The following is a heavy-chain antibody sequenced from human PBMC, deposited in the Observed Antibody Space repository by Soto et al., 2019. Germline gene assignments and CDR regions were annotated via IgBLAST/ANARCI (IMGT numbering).Heavy chain of an antibody. V-gene: IGHV3-23*01. CDR1: GFTFSSYA. CDR3: ARRVYCSSTSCIGHYMDV. Sequence: EVQLLESGGGLVQPGGSLRLSCAASGFTFSSYAMSWVRQAPGKGLEWVSAISGSGGSTYYADSVKGRFTISRDNSKNTLYLHMNSLRAEDTAVYYCARRVYCSSTSCIGHYMDVWGKGTTVTVSS. J-gene: IGHJ6*03. CDR2: ISGSGGST. D-gene: IGHD2-2*01.